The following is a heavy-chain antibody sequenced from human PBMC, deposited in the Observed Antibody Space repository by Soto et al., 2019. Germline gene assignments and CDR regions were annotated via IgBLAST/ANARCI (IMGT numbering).Heavy chain of an antibody. Sequence: ESMTISFKGAGYSFAGYWITWVRQIPGKGLEWMGRIDPSDSQTYYSPSFRGHVTISAAKSITTVFLQWSSLRASDTAMYYCARQIYDSDTGPNFQYYFDSWGQGTLVTVSS. CDR3: ARQIYDSDTGPNFQYYFDS. D-gene: IGHD3-22*01. V-gene: IGHV5-10-1*01. CDR2: IDPSDSQT. CDR1: GYSFAGYW. J-gene: IGHJ4*02.